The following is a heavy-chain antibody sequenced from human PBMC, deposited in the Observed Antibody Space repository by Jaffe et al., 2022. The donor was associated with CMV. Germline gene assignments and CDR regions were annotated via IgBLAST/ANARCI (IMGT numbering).Heavy chain of an antibody. CDR2: IWYDGSNK. Sequence: QVQLVESGGGVVQPGRSLRLSCAASGFTFSSYGMHWVRQAPGKGLEWVAVIWYDGSNKYYADSVKGRFTISRDNSKNTLYLQMNSLRAEDTAVYYCARGGSSGGAFDIWGQGTMVTVSS. CDR3: ARGGSSGGAFDI. CDR1: GFTFSSYG. J-gene: IGHJ3*02. D-gene: IGHD1-26*01. V-gene: IGHV3-33*01.